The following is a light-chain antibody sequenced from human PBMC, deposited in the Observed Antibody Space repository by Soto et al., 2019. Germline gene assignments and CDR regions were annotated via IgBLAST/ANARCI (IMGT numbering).Light chain of an antibody. CDR2: GAS. CDR1: QSVSSN. V-gene: IGKV3-15*01. J-gene: IGKJ2*01. CDR3: QQYNNWPYT. Sequence: EIVMTQSPDTLSVSPGERATLSCRASQSVSSNLAWYQQKPGQAPRLLIFGASTRATGIPARFSGSGSGTEFTLTISSLQSEDFAVYHCQQYNNWPYTFGQGTTLEI.